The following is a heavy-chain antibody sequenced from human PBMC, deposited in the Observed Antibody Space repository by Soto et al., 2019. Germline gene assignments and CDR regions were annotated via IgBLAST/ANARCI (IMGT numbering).Heavy chain of an antibody. CDR3: ARLFDSTSWYGEY. CDR1: GGSFISGGYY. Sequence: SETLSLTCPVSGGSFISGGYYWSWIRQHPRKGLEWIGFIYYSGNTFYNPSLRSRVTISVDTSKNQFSLKLRSVTAADTAVYYCARLFDSTSWYGEYWGQGTLVTVS. CDR2: IYYSGNT. J-gene: IGHJ4*02. D-gene: IGHD6-13*01. V-gene: IGHV4-31*03.